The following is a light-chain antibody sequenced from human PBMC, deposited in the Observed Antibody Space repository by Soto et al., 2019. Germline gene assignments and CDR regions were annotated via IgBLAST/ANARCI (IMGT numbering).Light chain of an antibody. CDR1: QSISGY. Sequence: DIQMTQSPFSLSASVGDRVTITCRASQSISGYLNWYQQKPGRAPKLLIYTASSLQSGVPSRFSGSGSGTDFTLTISSLQPEDFATYHCQQGYTTPITFGQGTRLEIK. CDR2: TAS. J-gene: IGKJ5*01. CDR3: QQGYTTPIT. V-gene: IGKV1-39*01.